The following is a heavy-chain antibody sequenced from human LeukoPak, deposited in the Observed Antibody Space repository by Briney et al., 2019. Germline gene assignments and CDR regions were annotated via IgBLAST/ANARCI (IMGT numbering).Heavy chain of an antibody. CDR1: GFTFSSYA. J-gene: IGHJ6*02. CDR2: ISYDGSNK. D-gene: IGHD5-24*01. CDR3: VSSLFDGFYYYGMDV. Sequence: GGSLRLSCAASGFTFSSYAMHWVRQAPGKGLEWVAVISYDGSNKYYADSVKGRFTISRDNSKNTLYLQMNSLRAEDTAVYYCVSSLFDGFYYYGMDVWGQGTTVTVSS. V-gene: IGHV3-30*04.